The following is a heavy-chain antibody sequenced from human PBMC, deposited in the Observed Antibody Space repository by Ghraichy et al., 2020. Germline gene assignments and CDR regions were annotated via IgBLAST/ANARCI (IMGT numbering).Heavy chain of an antibody. V-gene: IGHV3-9*01. CDR2: ISWNSGSI. Sequence: LSLTCAASGFTFDDYAMHWVRQAPGKGLEWVSGISWNSGSIGYADSVKGRFTISRDNAKNSLYLQMNSLRAEDTALYYCARSRGIAAYYYYGMDVWGQGTTVTVSS. CDR3: ARSRGIAAYYYYGMDV. J-gene: IGHJ6*02. CDR1: GFTFDDYA. D-gene: IGHD6-13*01.